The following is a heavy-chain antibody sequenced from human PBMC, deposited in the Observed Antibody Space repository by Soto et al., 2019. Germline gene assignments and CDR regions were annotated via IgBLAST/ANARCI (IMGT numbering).Heavy chain of an antibody. V-gene: IGHV3-23*01. CDR3: AKDRIAEYYFDY. Sequence: GGSLRLSCAASGFTFSSYAMSWVRQAPGKGLEWVSAISGSGGSTYYADSVKGRFTISRDNSKNTLYLQMNSLRAENTAVYYCAKDRIAEYYFDYWGQGTLVTVSS. D-gene: IGHD6-13*01. J-gene: IGHJ4*02. CDR2: ISGSGGST. CDR1: GFTFSSYA.